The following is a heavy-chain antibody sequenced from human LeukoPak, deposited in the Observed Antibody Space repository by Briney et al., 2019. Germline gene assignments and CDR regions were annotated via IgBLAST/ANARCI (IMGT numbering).Heavy chain of an antibody. Sequence: SETLSLTCTVSGDSISSGDYYWSWIRQPAGKGLEWIGRISSSGSTNYNPSLKSRVTISVDTSKNQFSLKLSSVTAADTAVYYCARSPQGGGYYYYYYMDVWGKGTTVTISS. CDR2: ISSSGST. CDR1: GDSISSGDYY. J-gene: IGHJ6*03. V-gene: IGHV4-61*02. CDR3: ARSPQGGGYYYYYYMDV.